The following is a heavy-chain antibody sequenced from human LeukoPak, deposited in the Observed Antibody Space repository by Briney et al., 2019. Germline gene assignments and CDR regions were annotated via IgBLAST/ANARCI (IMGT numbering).Heavy chain of an antibody. CDR1: GFTFSDYY. Sequence: TGGSLRLSCAASGFTFSDYYMSWIRQAPGKGLECVSYISSSGNTTYHADSVKGRFTISRDNAKNSLYLQMSSLRAEDTAVYYYARDGGSSWYFDYWGQGTLVTVSS. J-gene: IGHJ4*02. D-gene: IGHD6-13*01. CDR3: ARDGGSSWYFDY. CDR2: ISSSGNTT. V-gene: IGHV3-11*04.